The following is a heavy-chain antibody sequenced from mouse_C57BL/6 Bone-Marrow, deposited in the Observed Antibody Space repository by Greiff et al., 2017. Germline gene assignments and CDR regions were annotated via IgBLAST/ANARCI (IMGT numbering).Heavy chain of an antibody. Sequence: QVQLQQSGPGLVQPSQSLSITCTVSGFSLTSYGVHWVRQSPGKGLEWLGVIWRGGSTDYNAAFMSRLSITKDNSKSQVFFKMNSLQADDTAIYXCAKNWVYDMAWFAYWGQGTLVTVSA. J-gene: IGHJ3*01. CDR2: IWRGGST. D-gene: IGHD2-12*01. CDR3: AKNWVYDMAWFAY. CDR1: GFSLTSYG. V-gene: IGHV2-5*01.